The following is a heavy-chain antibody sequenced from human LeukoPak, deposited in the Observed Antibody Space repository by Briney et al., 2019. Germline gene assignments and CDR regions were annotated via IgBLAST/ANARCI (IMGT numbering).Heavy chain of an antibody. CDR3: ARFAVTTAGDY. Sequence: GGSQRLSCAASGFTFSSYWMHWVRQAPGKGLVWVSRITGDGSGANYADSVKGRFTISRDNAKNTLYLQMNSLRAEDTAVYYCARFAVTTAGDYWGQGTLVTVSS. CDR2: ITGDGSGA. CDR1: GFTFSSYW. J-gene: IGHJ4*02. D-gene: IGHD1-1*01. V-gene: IGHV3-74*01.